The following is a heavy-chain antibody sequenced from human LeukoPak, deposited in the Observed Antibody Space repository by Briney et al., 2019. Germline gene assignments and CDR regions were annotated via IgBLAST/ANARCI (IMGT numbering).Heavy chain of an antibody. D-gene: IGHD1-26*01. J-gene: IGHJ6*02. CDR1: GYTFTSYY. Sequence: ASVKVSCKASGYTFTSYYMHWVRQAPGQGLEWMGIINPSGGSTSYAQKFQGRVTMTRDTSTSTVYMELSSLRSEDTAVYYCAREYSRSYYYYYGMDVWGQGTTVTVSS. CDR2: INPSGGST. V-gene: IGHV1-46*01. CDR3: AREYSRSYYYYYGMDV.